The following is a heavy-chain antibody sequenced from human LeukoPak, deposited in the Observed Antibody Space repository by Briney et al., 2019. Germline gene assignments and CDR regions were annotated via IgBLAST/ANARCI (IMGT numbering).Heavy chain of an antibody. CDR2: INPSGGST. V-gene: IGHV1-46*01. J-gene: IGHJ3*02. CDR1: GYTFTSYY. Sequence: ASVKVSCKASGYTFTSYYMHWVRQAPGQGLEWMGIINPSGGSTSYAQKFQGRVTMTRDTSTSTVYMELSSLRYEDTAVYYCARDIGDTLDAFDIWGQGTMVTVSS. CDR3: ARDIGDTLDAFDI. D-gene: IGHD5-18*01.